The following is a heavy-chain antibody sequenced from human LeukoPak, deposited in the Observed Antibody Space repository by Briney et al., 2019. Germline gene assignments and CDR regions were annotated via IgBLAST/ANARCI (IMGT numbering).Heavy chain of an antibody. CDR3: AKGAGDSPFDY. J-gene: IGHJ4*02. CDR2: IRYDESDK. D-gene: IGHD6-19*01. CDR1: GFTFSSYG. Sequence: GGSLRLSCAASGFTFSSYGMHWVRQAPGKGLEWVAFIRYDESDKYYADSVKGRFTISRDISKNTLYLQMNSLRAEDTAVYYCAKGAGDSPFDYWGQGTLVTVSS. V-gene: IGHV3-30*02.